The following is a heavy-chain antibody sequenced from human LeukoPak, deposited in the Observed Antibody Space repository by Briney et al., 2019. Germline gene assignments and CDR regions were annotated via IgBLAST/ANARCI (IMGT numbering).Heavy chain of an antibody. CDR2: IKQDGSEK. CDR1: GFTFSSYW. Sequence: PGGSLRLSCTASGFTFSSYWMSWVRQAPGKGLEWVANIKQDGSEKYYVDSVKGRFTISRDNSKNTLYLQMNSLRAEDTAVYYCASDTHYYDSSGYLDYYYYYGMDVWGQGTTVTVSS. J-gene: IGHJ6*02. D-gene: IGHD3-22*01. CDR3: ASDTHYYDSSGYLDYYYYYGMDV. V-gene: IGHV3-7*01.